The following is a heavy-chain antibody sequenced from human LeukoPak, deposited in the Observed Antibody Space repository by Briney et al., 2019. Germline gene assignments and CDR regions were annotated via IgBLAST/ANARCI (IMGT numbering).Heavy chain of an antibody. CDR1: GGSFSGYY. CDR3: ARHFKYPPYYFDY. D-gene: IGHD2-2*01. J-gene: IGHJ4*02. V-gene: IGHV4-34*01. Sequence: KPSETLSLTCAVYGGSFSGYYWSWIRQPPGKGLEWIGEINHSGSTNYNPSLKSRVTISVDTSKNQFSLKLSSVTAADTAVYYCARHFKYPPYYFDYWGQGTLVTVSS. CDR2: INHSGST.